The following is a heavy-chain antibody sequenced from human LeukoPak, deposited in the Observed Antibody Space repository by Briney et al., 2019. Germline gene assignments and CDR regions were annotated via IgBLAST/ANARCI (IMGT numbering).Heavy chain of an antibody. Sequence: GGSLRLSCAASGFSFSNYAMGWVRLAPRRGMGWVSSVSGSGRSTYYADSVKVRFTISRDKSTNNVYLQMSSLRAEDTAVYYCAKSNGYRVYNWFDPWGQGTLVTVSS. CDR3: AKSNGYRVYNWFDP. J-gene: IGHJ5*02. CDR1: GFSFSNYA. V-gene: IGHV3-23*01. CDR2: VSGSGRST. D-gene: IGHD6-13*01.